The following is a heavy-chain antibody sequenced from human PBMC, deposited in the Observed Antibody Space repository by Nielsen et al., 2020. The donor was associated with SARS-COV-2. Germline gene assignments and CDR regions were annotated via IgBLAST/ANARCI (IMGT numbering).Heavy chain of an antibody. V-gene: IGHV2-70*11. CDR2: IDWDDDK. Sequence: SGPTLVKPTQALPLICTFSGFSLTTSGVSGSWIRQPPGKALEWLTRIDWDDDKYYITSLKTRLTISKDTSKNQVVLTMTNMDPVDTATYYCARATYQLLDYWGQGTLVTVSS. D-gene: IGHD2-2*01. J-gene: IGHJ4*02. CDR1: GFSLTTSGVS. CDR3: ARATYQLLDY.